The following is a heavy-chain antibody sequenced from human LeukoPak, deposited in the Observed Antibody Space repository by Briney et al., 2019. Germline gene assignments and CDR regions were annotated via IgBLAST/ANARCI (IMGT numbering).Heavy chain of an antibody. Sequence: PSETLSLTCTVSGGSISSSGFYWGWIRQPPGKGLEWMGSIYYSGPTYYNPSLKSRVTISVDTSKNQFSLKLTSLTAADTAVWYCARHSILTGYYQDAFDIWGQGTMVTVSS. CDR1: GGSISSSGFY. CDR2: IYYSGPT. D-gene: IGHD3-9*01. V-gene: IGHV4-39*01. CDR3: ARHSILTGYYQDAFDI. J-gene: IGHJ3*02.